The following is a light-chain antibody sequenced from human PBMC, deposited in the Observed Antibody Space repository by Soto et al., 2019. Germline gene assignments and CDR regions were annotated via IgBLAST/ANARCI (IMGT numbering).Light chain of an antibody. CDR3: QQYSSTLYT. Sequence: DIVMTQSPDSLAVSLGERATINCKSSQSVLYTSNNKNYLAWYQQKPRQPPKLLIYWASTRESGVPDRFSGSGSGTDFTLTISNLQAEDVAVYYCQQYSSTLYTFGQGTKLEIK. J-gene: IGKJ2*01. CDR1: QSVLYTSNNKNY. CDR2: WAS. V-gene: IGKV4-1*01.